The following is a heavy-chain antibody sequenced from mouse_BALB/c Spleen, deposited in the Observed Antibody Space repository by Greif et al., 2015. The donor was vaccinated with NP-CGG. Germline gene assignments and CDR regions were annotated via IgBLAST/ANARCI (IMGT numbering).Heavy chain of an antibody. Sequence: VQLQQSGAELVRPGASVKLSCMASGYTFTSYWINWLKQRPGQGLEWIGNIYPSDSYTNYNQKFKDKATLTVDKSSSTAYMQLSSPTSEDSAVYYCTRSEGNYYFDYWGQGTTLTVSS. D-gene: IGHD2-1*01. CDR2: IYPSDSYT. V-gene: IGHV1-69*02. J-gene: IGHJ2*01. CDR1: GYTFTSYW. CDR3: TRSEGNYYFDY.